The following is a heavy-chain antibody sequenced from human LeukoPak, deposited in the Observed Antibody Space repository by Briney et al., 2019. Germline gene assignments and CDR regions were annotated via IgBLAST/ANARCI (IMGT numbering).Heavy chain of an antibody. Sequence: SETLSLTCTVSGGSISSYYWSWIRQPAGKGLEWIGRIYTSGSTNYNPSLKSRVTMSVDTSKNQFSLKLSSVTAADTAVYYCARESLYYGGNSRGEGVLTDAFDIWGHGTMVTVSS. CDR2: IYTSGST. D-gene: IGHD4-23*01. J-gene: IGHJ3*02. CDR1: GGSISSYY. V-gene: IGHV4-4*07. CDR3: ARESLYYGGNSRGEGVLTDAFDI.